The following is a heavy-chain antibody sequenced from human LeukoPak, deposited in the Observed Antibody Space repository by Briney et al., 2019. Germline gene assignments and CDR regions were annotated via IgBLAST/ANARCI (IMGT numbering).Heavy chain of an antibody. CDR2: ISGSGGST. V-gene: IGHV3-23*01. Sequence: GGSLRLSCAASGFTFSSYAMHWVRQAPGKGLEWVSAISGSGGSTYYADSVKGRFTISRDNSKNTLYLQMNSLRAEDTALYYCAKDIRLGAVVIDYWGQGTLVTVSS. CDR1: GFTFSSYA. D-gene: IGHD2-2*01. CDR3: AKDIRLGAVVIDY. J-gene: IGHJ4*02.